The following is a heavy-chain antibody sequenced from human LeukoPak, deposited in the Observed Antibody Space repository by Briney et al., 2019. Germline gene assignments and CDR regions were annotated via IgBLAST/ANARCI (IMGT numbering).Heavy chain of an antibody. V-gene: IGHV4-30-2*01. CDR3: ARDGLRGGSFDY. CDR2: IYHSGGT. J-gene: IGHJ4*02. Sequence: TSQTLSLTCAVSGGSISSGGYSWSWIRQPPGKGLEWIGYIYHSGGTYYNPSLKSRVTISVDRSKNQFSLKLSSVTAADTAVYYCARDGLRGGSFDYWGQGTLVTVSS. D-gene: IGHD3-10*01. CDR1: GGSISSGGYS.